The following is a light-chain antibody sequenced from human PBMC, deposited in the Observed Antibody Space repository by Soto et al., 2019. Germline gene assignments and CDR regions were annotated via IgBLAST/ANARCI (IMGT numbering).Light chain of an antibody. CDR1: SSNIGNNY. Sequence: QSVLTQPPSVSAAPRQKVTISCSGSSSNIGNNYVSWYQQLPGTAPKLLIYDNNNRPSGIPDRFSGSKSGTSATLGITGLQTGDEADYYCGTWDSSLSAVVFGGGPRSPS. V-gene: IGLV1-51*01. CDR2: DNN. J-gene: IGLJ2*01. CDR3: GTWDSSLSAVV.